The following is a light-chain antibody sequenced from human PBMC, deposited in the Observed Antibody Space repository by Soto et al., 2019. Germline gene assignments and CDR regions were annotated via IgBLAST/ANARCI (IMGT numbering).Light chain of an antibody. CDR3: LSFDSSLSVV. CDR1: SSNIGAGYD. J-gene: IGLJ2*01. Sequence: QSVLTQPRSVSGAPGQRVTISCTGSSSNIGAGYDVHWYQQLPGRAPKLLIYGNTNRPSGVPDRFSGSKSGTSASLAITGLQAEDEADYYCLSFDSSLSVVFGGGTQRTVL. CDR2: GNT. V-gene: IGLV1-40*01.